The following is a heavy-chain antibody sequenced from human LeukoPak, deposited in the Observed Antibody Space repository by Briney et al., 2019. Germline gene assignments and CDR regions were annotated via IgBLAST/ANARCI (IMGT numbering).Heavy chain of an antibody. V-gene: IGHV3-30*02. CDR1: GFTFSSYG. CDR2: IRYDGSNK. J-gene: IGHJ4*02. Sequence: PGGSLRLSCAASGFTFSSYGMHWVRQAPGKGLEWVAFIRYDGSNKYYADSVKGRFTISRDNSKNTLYLQMNSLRAEDTAVYYCAKDLYDYDWGSYRKSFDYWGQGTLVTVSS. D-gene: IGHD3-16*02. CDR3: AKDLYDYDWGSYRKSFDY.